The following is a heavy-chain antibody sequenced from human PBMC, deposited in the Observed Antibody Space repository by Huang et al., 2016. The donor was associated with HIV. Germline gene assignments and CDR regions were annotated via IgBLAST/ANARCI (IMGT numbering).Heavy chain of an antibody. D-gene: IGHD6-6*01. CDR3: ARGRTRSSLYDSYYGLTS. V-gene: IGHV1-69*01. CDR1: GGTFSTYA. CDR2: SIPIFGTA. Sequence: QVQLVQSGAEVKKPGSSVKVSCKASGGTFSTYAISWVRQAPGQGLEWMGGSIPIFGTANYAQKFQGTVTITADEFTSTAYMELSSLRSEDTALYYWARGRTRSSLYDSYYGLTSGAKGPRSPSP. J-gene: IGHJ6*02.